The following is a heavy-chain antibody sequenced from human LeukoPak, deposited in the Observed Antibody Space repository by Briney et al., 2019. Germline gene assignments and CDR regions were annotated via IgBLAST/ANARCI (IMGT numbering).Heavy chain of an antibody. J-gene: IGHJ4*02. V-gene: IGHV1-46*01. CDR3: ARGGYYDSSGYYYENGFFDY. D-gene: IGHD3-22*01. CDR1: GYTFTSYY. Sequence: GASVKVSCKASGYTFTSYYMHWVRQAPGQGLEWMGIINPSGGSTSYAQKFQGRVTMTRDTSTSTVYMELSSLRSDDTAVYYCARGGYYDSSGYYYENGFFDYWGQGTLVTVSS. CDR2: INPSGGST.